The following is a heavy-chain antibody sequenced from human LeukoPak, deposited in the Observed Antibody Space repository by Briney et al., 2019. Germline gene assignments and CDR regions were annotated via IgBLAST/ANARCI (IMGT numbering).Heavy chain of an antibody. Sequence: KPSETLSLTCAVYGGSFSGYYWSWIRQPPGKGLEWIGEINYSRSTNYNPSLKSRVTISVDTSKNQFSLKLSSVTAADTAVYYCATTPPRFDPWGQGTLVTVSS. CDR2: INYSRST. CDR3: ATTPPRFDP. CDR1: GGSFSGYY. V-gene: IGHV4-34*01. J-gene: IGHJ5*02.